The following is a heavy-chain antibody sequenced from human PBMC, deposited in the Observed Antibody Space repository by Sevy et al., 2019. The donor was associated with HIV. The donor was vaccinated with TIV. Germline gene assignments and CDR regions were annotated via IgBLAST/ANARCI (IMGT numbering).Heavy chain of an antibody. CDR2: IDNDGDT. CDR1: GFTFSNYG. V-gene: IGHV3-13*01. J-gene: IGHJ6*02. CDR3: ARELYYGMDV. D-gene: IGHD3-10*01. Sequence: GGSLRLSCRASGFTFSNYGMHWVRQATGKGLEWVSGIDNDGDTYYPDSVKGRFTISRENGRDSLYLQMNSLRAGDTAVYYCARELYYGMDVWGQGTTVTVSS.